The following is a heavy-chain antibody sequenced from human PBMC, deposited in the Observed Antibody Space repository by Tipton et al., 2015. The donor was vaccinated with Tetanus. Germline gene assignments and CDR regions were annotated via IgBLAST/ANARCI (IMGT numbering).Heavy chain of an antibody. J-gene: IGHJ4*02. D-gene: IGHD2-2*02. CDR3: AKNFLSYIDH. Sequence: SLRLSCIASGFTFDDYAMHWVRQAPGKGLEWVAGITWNSGSHNYADSVKGRFTISRDNAQNSLYLQMHNLIVEDTALYYCAKNFLSYIDHWGQGTLVTVSS. V-gene: IGHV3-9*01. CDR1: GFTFDDYA. CDR2: ITWNSGSH.